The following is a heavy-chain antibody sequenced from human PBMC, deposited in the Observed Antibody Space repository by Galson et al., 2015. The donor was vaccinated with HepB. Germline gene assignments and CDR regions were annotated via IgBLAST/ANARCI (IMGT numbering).Heavy chain of an antibody. CDR3: ARGGLRLSLYYYGMDV. J-gene: IGHJ6*02. D-gene: IGHD5-12*01. V-gene: IGHV1-3*01. CDR2: INAGNGNT. CDR1: GYTFTSYY. Sequence: SVKVSCKASGYTFTSYYMHWVRQAPGQRLEWMGWINAGNGNTKYSQKFQGRVTITRDTSASTAYMELSSLRSEDTAVYYCARGGLRLSLYYYGMDVWGQGTTVTVSS.